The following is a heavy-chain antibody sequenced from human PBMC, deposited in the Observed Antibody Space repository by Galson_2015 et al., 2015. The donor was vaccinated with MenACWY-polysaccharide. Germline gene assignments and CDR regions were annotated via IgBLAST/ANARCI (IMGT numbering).Heavy chain of an antibody. V-gene: IGHV4-30-4*01. J-gene: IGHJ5*02. CDR3: ARGGRAVSGNNWFDP. D-gene: IGHD1-1*01. Sequence: NLSPPRAVSGGSGSKAPFFWSWVPPPPGGGLEWIGGITYRGNTYDSPSLMSRTTISMDMSKNLFSLKLTSVTAADTAVYYCARGGRAVSGNNWFDPWGQGTLVTVSS. CDR1: GGSGSKAPFF. CDR2: ITYRGNT.